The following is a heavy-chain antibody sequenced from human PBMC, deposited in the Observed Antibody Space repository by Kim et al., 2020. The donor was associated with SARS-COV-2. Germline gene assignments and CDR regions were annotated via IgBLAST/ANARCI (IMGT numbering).Heavy chain of an antibody. CDR3: ATDQLCGGNYSSDWYSFDY. J-gene: IGHJ4*02. CDR2: FDPEDGET. D-gene: IGHD6-19*01. Sequence: ASVKVSCKVSGYTLTELSMHWVRQAPGKGLEWMGGFDPEDGETIYAQKFQGRVTMTEDTSTDTAYMELSSLRSEDTAVYYCATDQLCGGNYSSDWYSFDYWGQGTLVTVSS. V-gene: IGHV1-24*01. CDR1: GYTLTELS.